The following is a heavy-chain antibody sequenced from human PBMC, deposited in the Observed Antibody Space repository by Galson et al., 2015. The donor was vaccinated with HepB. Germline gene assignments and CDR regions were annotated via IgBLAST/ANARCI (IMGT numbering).Heavy chain of an antibody. V-gene: IGHV3-9*01. D-gene: IGHD3-10*01. J-gene: IGHJ6*02. Sequence: SLRLSCAASGFTFEDYAMHWVRQVPGKGLEWVSGISWNSDFTGYADSVRGRFTISRDNARYPLYLQMNSLRTEDTALYYCAQDLTYYYGSGSYFVAMDVWGQGTTVTVSS. CDR2: ISWNSDFT. CDR3: AQDLTYYYGSGSYFVAMDV. CDR1: GFTFEDYA.